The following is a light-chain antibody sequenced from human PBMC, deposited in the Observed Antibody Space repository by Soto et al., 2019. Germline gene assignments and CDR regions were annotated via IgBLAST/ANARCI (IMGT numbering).Light chain of an antibody. Sequence: QSALTQPASVSGSPGQSITISCTGTSSDVGGYNYVSWSQQHPGKAPQLMIYEVSKRPSGVSNRFSGSKSGNTASLTISGLQAEDEADYYCSSYTSSSTRMFGGGTKVTVL. J-gene: IGLJ3*02. CDR3: SSYTSSSTRM. CDR2: EVS. CDR1: SSDVGGYNY. V-gene: IGLV2-14*01.